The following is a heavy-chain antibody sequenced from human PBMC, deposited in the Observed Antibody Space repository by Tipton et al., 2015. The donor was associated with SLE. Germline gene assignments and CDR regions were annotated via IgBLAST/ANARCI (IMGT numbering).Heavy chain of an antibody. J-gene: IGHJ4*02. Sequence: TLSLTCAVYGGSFSGYYFSWIRQPPGKGVGGVWEINHSGSTNYNPSLKSRVTISVDTSKNQFSLKLTALTAADTAVYYCARGLYGDEPGYWGQGTLVTVSS. CDR3: ARGLYGDEPGY. CDR1: GGSFSGYY. D-gene: IGHD4-17*01. CDR2: INHSGST. V-gene: IGHV4-34*01.